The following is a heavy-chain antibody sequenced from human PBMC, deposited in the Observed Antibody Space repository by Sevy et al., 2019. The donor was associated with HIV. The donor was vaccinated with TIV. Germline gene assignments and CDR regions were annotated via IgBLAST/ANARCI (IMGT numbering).Heavy chain of an antibody. Sequence: GGSLRLSCAASGFAFYDYSMSWIRQAPGKGLEWVATLSFGCGKINYADSVKGRFTISRDNSKNSFYLQMDNLRVEDTALYYCAREGCTGPHDHWGQGTRVTVSS. D-gene: IGHD2-8*02. J-gene: IGHJ4*02. CDR2: LSFGCGKI. CDR3: AREGCTGPHDH. CDR1: GFAFYDYS. V-gene: IGHV3-23*01.